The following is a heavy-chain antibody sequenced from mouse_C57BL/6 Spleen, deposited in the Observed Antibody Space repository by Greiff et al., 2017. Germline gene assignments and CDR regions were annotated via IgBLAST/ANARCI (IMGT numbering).Heavy chain of an antibody. CDR3: ARGTRTGPFDY. CDR1: GFSLTSYG. CDR2: IWSGGST. J-gene: IGHJ2*01. Sequence: VQLQESGPGLVQPSQSLSITCTVSGFSLTSYGVHWVRQSPGKGLEWLGVIWSGGSTDYNAAFISRLSISKDNSKSQVFFKMNSLQADDTAIYYCARGTRTGPFDYWGQGTTLTVSS. D-gene: IGHD4-1*01. V-gene: IGHV2-2*01.